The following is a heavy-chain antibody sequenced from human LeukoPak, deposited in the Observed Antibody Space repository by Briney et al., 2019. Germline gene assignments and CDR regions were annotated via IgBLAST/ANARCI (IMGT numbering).Heavy chain of an antibody. CDR1: GGSISSNNYY. J-gene: IGHJ4*02. D-gene: IGHD5-24*01. CDR2: IYYSRSN. CDR3: AGVGREGYNLYY. V-gene: IGHV4-39*07. Sequence: PSESLSLTCTVAGGSISSNNYYWGRIRQPPGKGLEGFVSIYYSRSNYSHPSLKSRVTISVDTSKNQFSLKLSSVTAADTAVYYCAGVGREGYNLYYWGQGTLVTVSS.